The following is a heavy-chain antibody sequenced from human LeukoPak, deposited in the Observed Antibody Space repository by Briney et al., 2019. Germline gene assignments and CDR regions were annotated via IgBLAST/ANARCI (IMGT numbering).Heavy chain of an antibody. Sequence: GGSLRLSCAASGFTFTGHTMTWLRQAPGKGLEWVSIIGGRDDRTYYADSVKGRFTISRDNSKKILYLQMNSLRAEDTAVYYCAKDPNPFYDFWSGYKWGQGTLVTVSS. J-gene: IGHJ4*02. V-gene: IGHV3-23*01. D-gene: IGHD3-3*01. CDR3: AKDPNPFYDFWSGYK. CDR2: IGGRDDRT. CDR1: GFTFTGHT.